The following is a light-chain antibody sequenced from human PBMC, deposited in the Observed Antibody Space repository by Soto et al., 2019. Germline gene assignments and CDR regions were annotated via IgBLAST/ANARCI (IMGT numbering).Light chain of an antibody. V-gene: IGKV1-9*01. CDR1: QGISSY. J-gene: IGKJ3*01. Sequence: IQLTQSPSSLSASVGDRVTITCRASQGISSYLAWYQQKQGKAPKLLIFATSTLQSGVPSRFSGSGSGTDFTLTISSLQPEDFATYFCQQVNSYPLSFGPGTKVDIK. CDR2: ATS. CDR3: QQVNSYPLS.